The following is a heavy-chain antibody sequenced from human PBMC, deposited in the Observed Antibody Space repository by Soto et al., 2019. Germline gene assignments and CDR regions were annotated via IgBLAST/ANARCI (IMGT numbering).Heavy chain of an antibody. CDR3: ARVSKLVAPKDGKSAYFYAMDV. V-gene: IGHV4-61*08. CDR1: AHSASSSDFY. J-gene: IGHJ6*02. CDR2: VYSTGTN. Sequence: PSETLSLAWALSAHSASSSDFYWTWLRQPPGKRLDGIGYVYSTGTNHNSPAIKSRVDMSVDTSENQFTLKVRSVTAADAAVYFCARVSKLVAPKDGKSAYFYAMDVWGHGTTVTVSS. D-gene: IGHD6-6*01.